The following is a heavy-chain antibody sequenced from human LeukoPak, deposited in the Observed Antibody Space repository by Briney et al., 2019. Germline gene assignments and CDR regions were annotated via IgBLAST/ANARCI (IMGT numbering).Heavy chain of an antibody. D-gene: IGHD3-10*01. V-gene: IGHV4-59*01. J-gene: IGHJ5*02. CDR1: GGSISSYY. CDR2: IYYSGST. CDR3: ARYGSGSHNWFDL. Sequence: SETLSLTCTVSGGSISSYYWSWLRQPPGKGLEWVGYIYYSGSTNYNPSLKSRVTISVDTSKNQFSLKLSSVTAADTAVYYCARYGSGSHNWFDLWGQGTLVTVSS.